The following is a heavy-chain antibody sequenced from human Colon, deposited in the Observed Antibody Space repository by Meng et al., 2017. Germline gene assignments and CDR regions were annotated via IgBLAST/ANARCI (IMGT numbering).Heavy chain of an antibody. CDR3: SRGVVAGAMVWFDP. Sequence: QLQLQESGSGLVKPSQTLSLTCGVSGGSINSSNWWLWVRQPPGKGLEWLGEIYHGGNTNYNPSLKSRVTLSLDKSKNQFSLRLTSVTAADTAMYYCSRGVVAGAMVWFDPWGPGTLVTVSS. J-gene: IGHJ5*02. D-gene: IGHD2-2*01. CDR2: IYHGGNT. CDR1: GGSINSSNW. V-gene: IGHV4-4*02.